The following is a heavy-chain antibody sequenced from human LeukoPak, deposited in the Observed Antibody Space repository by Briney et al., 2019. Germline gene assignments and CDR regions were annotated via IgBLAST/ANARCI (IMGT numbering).Heavy chain of an antibody. CDR2: ISYDGSNK. Sequence: QPGRSLRLSCAASGFTFSSYAMHWVRQAPGKGLEWVAVISYDGSNKYYADSVKGRFTISRDNSKNTLYLQMNNLRAEDTAVYYCAKEAYDSLDYWGQGTLVTVSS. D-gene: IGHD3-22*01. V-gene: IGHV3-30*07. CDR1: GFTFSSYA. CDR3: AKEAYDSLDY. J-gene: IGHJ4*02.